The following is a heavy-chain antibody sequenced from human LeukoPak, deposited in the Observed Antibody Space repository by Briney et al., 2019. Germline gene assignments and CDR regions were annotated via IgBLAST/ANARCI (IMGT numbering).Heavy chain of an antibody. J-gene: IGHJ4*02. CDR3: ARAGGGYNRGNFDY. D-gene: IGHD5-12*01. CDR1: GGTFSSYA. Sequence: ASVKVSCKASGGTFSSYAISWVRQAPGQGLEWMGRIIPILGIANYAQKLQGRVTMTTDTSTSTAYMELRSLRSDDTAVYYCARAGGGYNRGNFDYWGQGTLVTVSS. V-gene: IGHV1-69*04. CDR2: IIPILGIA.